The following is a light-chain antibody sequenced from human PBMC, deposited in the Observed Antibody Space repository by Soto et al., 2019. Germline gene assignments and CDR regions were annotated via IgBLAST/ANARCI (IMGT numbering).Light chain of an antibody. Sequence: QPVLTQSPSASASLGASVKLTCTLSSGHSSYAIAWHQQQPEKGPRYLMKLNSDGSHSKGDGIPDRFSGSSSGAERYLIISSLQSEDEADYYCQTWGTGIHVFGTGTKLNVL. CDR1: SGHSSYA. CDR2: LNSDGSH. CDR3: QTWGTGIHV. J-gene: IGLJ1*01. V-gene: IGLV4-69*01.